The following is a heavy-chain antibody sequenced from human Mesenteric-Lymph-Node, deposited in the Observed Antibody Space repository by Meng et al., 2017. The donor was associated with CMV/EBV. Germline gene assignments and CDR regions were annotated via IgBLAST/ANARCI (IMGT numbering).Heavy chain of an antibody. CDR3: ARDFEDYFDY. CDR1: GYSISSGYY. D-gene: IGHD3-9*01. Sequence: GSLRLSCTVSGYSISSGYYWGWIRQPPGKGLEWIGSIYLSGSRYYNPSLTSRVTISVDTSKNQFSLKLSSVTAADTAVYYCARDFEDYFDYWGQGTLVTVSS. J-gene: IGHJ4*02. CDR2: IYLSGSR. V-gene: IGHV4-38-2*02.